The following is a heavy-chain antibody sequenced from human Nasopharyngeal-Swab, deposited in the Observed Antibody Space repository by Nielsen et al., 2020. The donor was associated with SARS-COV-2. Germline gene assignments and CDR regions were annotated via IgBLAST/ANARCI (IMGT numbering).Heavy chain of an antibody. J-gene: IGHJ3*02. CDR2: ISRDGGIT. CDR1: GFTFDDYA. CDR3: AKDGDGYNSDAFDI. D-gene: IGHD5-24*01. Sequence: GSLKISCAASGFTFDDYAMHWVRQGPGKGLEWVSLISRDGGITYYADSVKGRFTISRDNSKNSLYLQMNSLRTEDTALYYCAKDGDGYNSDAFDIWGQGTMVIVSS. V-gene: IGHV3-43*02.